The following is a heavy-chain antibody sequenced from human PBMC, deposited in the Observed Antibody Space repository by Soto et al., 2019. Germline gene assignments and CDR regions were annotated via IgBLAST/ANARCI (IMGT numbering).Heavy chain of an antibody. J-gene: IGHJ6*02. CDR3: ARDRGPPRYLYYGMDV. Sequence: ETLSLSCAASGFTFSTYWMSWVRQAPGKGLEWVGNIKQDGSGENYVDSVKGRFTISRDNANHSLYLQMNSLRAEDTAVYYCARDRGPPRYLYYGMDVWGQGTTVTVSS. V-gene: IGHV3-7*01. CDR1: GFTFSTYW. D-gene: IGHD3-10*01. CDR2: IKQDGSGE.